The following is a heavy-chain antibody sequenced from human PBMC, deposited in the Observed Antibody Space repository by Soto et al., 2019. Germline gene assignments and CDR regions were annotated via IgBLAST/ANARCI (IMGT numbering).Heavy chain of an antibody. Sequence: QVQLQESGPGLVKPSQPLSLTCTVSGGSIRNAGYYWTWIRQHPGKGLEWIGFIYYSGSTEYSPSFKSRLTISIDTSKNQFSLNLNSVTAADXXXXXXXXXXXPYSGYGYCFDYWGQGTLVTVSS. V-gene: IGHV4-31*03. D-gene: IGHD5-12*01. CDR2: IYYSGST. CDR1: GGSIRNAGYY. J-gene: IGHJ4*02. CDR3: XXXXXPYSGYGYCFDY.